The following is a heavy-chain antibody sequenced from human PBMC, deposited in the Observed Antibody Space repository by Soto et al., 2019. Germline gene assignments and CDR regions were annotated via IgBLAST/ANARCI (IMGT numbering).Heavy chain of an antibody. V-gene: IGHV3-30*18. CDR3: AKDLRTRFLEWLLYTSFDY. J-gene: IGHJ4*02. D-gene: IGHD3-3*01. Sequence: GGSLRLSCAASGFTFSSYGMHWVRQAPGKGLEWVAAISYDGSNKYYADSVKGRFTISRDNSKNTLYLQMNSLRAEDTAVYYCAKDLRTRFLEWLLYTSFDYWGQGTLVTVSS. CDR1: GFTFSSYG. CDR2: ISYDGSNK.